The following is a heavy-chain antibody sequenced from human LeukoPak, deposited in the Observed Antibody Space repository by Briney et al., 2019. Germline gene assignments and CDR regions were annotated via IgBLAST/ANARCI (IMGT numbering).Heavy chain of an antibody. Sequence: PSETLSLTCAVSGGSFSGYYWSWIRQPPGKGLEWIGEINHSGNTNYNPSLKSLVTISVDTSKNQFSLTLSSVTAADTAVYYCARGGGYNWFDPWGQGTLVTVSS. CDR1: GGSFSGYY. D-gene: IGHD3-10*01. J-gene: IGHJ5*02. CDR3: ARGGGYNWFDP. CDR2: INHSGNT. V-gene: IGHV4-34*01.